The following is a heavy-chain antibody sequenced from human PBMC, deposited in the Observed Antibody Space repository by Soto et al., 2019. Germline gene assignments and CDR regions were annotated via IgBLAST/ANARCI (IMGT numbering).Heavy chain of an antibody. D-gene: IGHD6-13*01. V-gene: IGHV3-33*01. CDR2: IWYDGSNK. J-gene: IGHJ4*02. CDR3: AREAAAGKNYFDY. Sequence: QVQLVESGGGVVQPGRSLRLSCAASGFTFSSYGMHWVRQAPGKGLEWVAVIWYDGSNKYYADSVKGRFTISRDNSKNTLYLQMNSLRAEDTAVYYCAREAAAGKNYFDYWGQGTLVTVSS. CDR1: GFTFSSYG.